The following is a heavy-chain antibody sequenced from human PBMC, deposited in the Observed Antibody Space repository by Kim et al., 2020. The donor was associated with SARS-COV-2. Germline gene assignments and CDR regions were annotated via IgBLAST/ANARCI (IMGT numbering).Heavy chain of an antibody. CDR1: GFSFSSYW. J-gene: IGHJ5*02. CDR2: IKSDGSDT. V-gene: IGHV3-74*01. D-gene: IGHD6-13*01. Sequence: GGSLRLSCEASGFSFSSYWMNWVRQGPGEGLVWVSRIKSDGSDTHYADSVKGRFTISRDNAKNTLHLQLNSLGVEDTAMYYCARGSFQQGFDPWGQGTLVTISS. CDR3: ARGSFQQGFDP.